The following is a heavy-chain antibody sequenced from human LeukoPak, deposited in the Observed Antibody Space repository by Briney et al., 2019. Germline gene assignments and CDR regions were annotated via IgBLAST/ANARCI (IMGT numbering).Heavy chain of an antibody. V-gene: IGHV1-69*13. J-gene: IGHJ4*02. CDR2: IIPIFGTA. CDR1: GYTFTSYG. CDR3: ARGLSFAVPFDY. Sequence: HVASVKVSCKASGYTFTSYGISWVRQAPGQGLEWMGGIIPIFGTANYAQKFQGRVTITADESTSTAYMELSSLRSEDTAVYYCARGLSFAVPFDYWGQGTLVTVSS. D-gene: IGHD2/OR15-2a*01.